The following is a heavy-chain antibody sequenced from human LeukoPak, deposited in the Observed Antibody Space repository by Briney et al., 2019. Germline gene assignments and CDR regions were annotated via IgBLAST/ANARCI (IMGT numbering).Heavy chain of an antibody. CDR3: ARQSIAVAGPFEY. J-gene: IGHJ4*02. CDR1: GYSFTSYW. CDR2: IYPDDSDT. D-gene: IGHD6-19*01. V-gene: IGHV5-51*01. Sequence: GESLKITCKGSGYSFTSYWIGWVRQMPGKGLEWMGIIYPDDSDTRYSPSFQGQVTISADKSISAAYLQWGSLKASDTAMYYCARQSIAVAGPFEYWGQGTLVTVSS.